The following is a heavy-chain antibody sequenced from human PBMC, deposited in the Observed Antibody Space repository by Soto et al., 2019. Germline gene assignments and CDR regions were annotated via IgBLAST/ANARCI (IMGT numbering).Heavy chain of an antibody. D-gene: IGHD1-7*01. CDR1: GGSISSGDYY. CDR3: ARELLNWNYGEKNWFDP. J-gene: IGHJ5*02. V-gene: IGHV4-30-4*01. Sequence: KTSETLSLTCTVSGGSISSGDYYWSWIRQPPGKGLEWIGYIYYSGSTYYNPSLKSRVTISVDTSKNQFSLKLSSVTAADTAVYYCARELLNWNYGEKNWFDPWGQGTLVTVSS. CDR2: IYYSGST.